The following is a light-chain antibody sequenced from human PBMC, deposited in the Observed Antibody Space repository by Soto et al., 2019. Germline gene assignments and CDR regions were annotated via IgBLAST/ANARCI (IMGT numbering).Light chain of an antibody. CDR1: QSVSSR. CDR3: QHYVGGSSIT. J-gene: IGKJ1*01. V-gene: IGKV3-20*01. CDR2: GAS. Sequence: DIVLTHTPDSLALSPCERATLSASASQSVSSRLAWYQQKPGQAPRLLISGASSRATGIPDRFSGSGSGTDFTLTISRLEPEDFALYYCQHYVGGSSITFGQGPKV.